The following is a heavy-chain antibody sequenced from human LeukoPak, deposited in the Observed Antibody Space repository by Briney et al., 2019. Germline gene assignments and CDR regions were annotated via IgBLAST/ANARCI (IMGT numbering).Heavy chain of an antibody. CDR2: IHRSRSP. V-gene: IGHV4-4*02. CDR3: AREIFGGYNPGAY. CDR1: LDSTTSNF. J-gene: IGHJ4*02. Sequence: SETLSLTRTVSLDSTTSNFWSWVRQPPGKGLEWIGEIHRSRSPNYNPSLQSRVTISIDRSRNQIALELSSVTAADTAVYYCAREIFGGYNPGAYWGQGILVTVSS. D-gene: IGHD3-3*01.